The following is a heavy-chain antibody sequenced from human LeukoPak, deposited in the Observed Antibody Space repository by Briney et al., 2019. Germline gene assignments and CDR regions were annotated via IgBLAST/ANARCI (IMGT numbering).Heavy chain of an antibody. D-gene: IGHD6-19*01. CDR3: ARALAVAGIDY. CDR1: GYTFTNYI. V-gene: IGHV1-3*01. Sequence: ASVKVSCKASGYTFTNYIIHWVRQAPGQRLEWMGWINAGNGNTEYSQKFQDRVTVTRDTSATTAYMELSSLRSEDTAVYYCARALAVAGIDYWGQGTLVTVSS. CDR2: INAGNGNT. J-gene: IGHJ4*02.